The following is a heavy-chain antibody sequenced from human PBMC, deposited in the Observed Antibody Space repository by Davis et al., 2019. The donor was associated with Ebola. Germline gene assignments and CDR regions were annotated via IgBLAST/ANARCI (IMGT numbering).Heavy chain of an antibody. J-gene: IGHJ6*03. CDR1: GFTFSSYW. CDR2: IKQDGSEK. V-gene: IGHV3-7*01. D-gene: IGHD5-12*01. Sequence: GESLKISCAASGFTFSSYWMSWVRQAPGKGLEWVANIKQDGSEKYFVDSVKGRFTISRDNAKNSLYLQMNSLRAEDTAVYYCARGLRAGEYSGYDFYLYYYMDVWGKGTTVTVSS. CDR3: ARGLRAGEYSGYDFYLYYYMDV.